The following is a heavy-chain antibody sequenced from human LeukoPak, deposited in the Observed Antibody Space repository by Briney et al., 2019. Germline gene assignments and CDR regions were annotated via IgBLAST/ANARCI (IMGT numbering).Heavy chain of an antibody. CDR2: ISAYNGNT. CDR1: GYTFTSYG. V-gene: IGHV1-18*01. CDR3: ARSAILDYYYGSGRFFDY. D-gene: IGHD3-10*01. J-gene: IGHJ4*02. Sequence: GASVKVSCKASGYTFTSYGISWVRQAPGQGLEWMGWISAYNGNTNYAQKLQGRVTMTTDTSTSTAYMELRSLRSDDTAVYYCARSAILDYYYGSGRFFDYWGQGSLVTVSS.